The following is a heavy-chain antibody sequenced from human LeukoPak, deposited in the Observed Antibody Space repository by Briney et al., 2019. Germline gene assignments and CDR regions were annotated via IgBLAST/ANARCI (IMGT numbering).Heavy chain of an antibody. V-gene: IGHV3-23*01. CDR1: GFTFSSYA. CDR2: ISGSGGST. CDR3: AKVAGYCSSTSCFLLPFDY. Sequence: GGPLRLSCAASGFTFSSYAMSWVRQAPGKGLEWVSAISGSGGSTYYADSVKGRFTISRDNSKNTLYLQMNSLRAEDTAVYYCAKVAGYCSSTSCFLLPFDYWGQGTLVTVSS. J-gene: IGHJ4*02. D-gene: IGHD2-2*01.